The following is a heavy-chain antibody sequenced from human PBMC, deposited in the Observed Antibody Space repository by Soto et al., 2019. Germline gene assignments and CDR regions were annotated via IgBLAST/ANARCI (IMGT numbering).Heavy chain of an antibody. CDR2: ISAYNGNT. D-gene: IGHD3-16*01. Sequence: QVQLVQSGAEVKKPGASVKVSCKASGYTFTNFGISWVRRAAGQGLEWMGWISAYNGNTNYAQNFQGRVTMTTDTSTSTAYMELRSLRADDTAVYYCVRRGTPIDYWGQGTLVTVSS. J-gene: IGHJ4*02. CDR1: GYTFTNFG. V-gene: IGHV1-18*01. CDR3: VRRGTPIDY.